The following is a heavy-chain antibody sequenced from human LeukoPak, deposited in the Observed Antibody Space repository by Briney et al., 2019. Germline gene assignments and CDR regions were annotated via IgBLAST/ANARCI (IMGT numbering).Heavy chain of an antibody. V-gene: IGHV1-18*01. CDR2: TSAYNGNT. CDR3: ARDIVVVPAAICWFDP. D-gene: IGHD2-2*02. J-gene: IGHJ5*02. Sequence: ASVKVSCKASGYTFTSYGISWVRQAPGQGLEWMGWTSAYNGNTNYAQKLQGRVTMTTDTSTSTAYMELRSLRSDDTAVYYCARDIVVVPAAICWFDPWGQGTLVTVSS. CDR1: GYTFTSYG.